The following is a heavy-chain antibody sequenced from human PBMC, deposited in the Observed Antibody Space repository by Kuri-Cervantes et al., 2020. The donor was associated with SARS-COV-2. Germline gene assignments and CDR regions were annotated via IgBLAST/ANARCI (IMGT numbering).Heavy chain of an antibody. CDR1: GYSFTSYW. V-gene: IGHV1-8*02. CDR2: VKTNSGNT. D-gene: IGHD2-21*01. CDR3: YCAPKEGFDS. Sequence: GESLKISCKGSGYSFTSYWIGWVRQATGQGLEWMGMVKTNSGNTLYAQIFQGRVTMTRDTSTSTVYMELSSLTSEDTAIYYCYCAPKEGFDSWGQGTLVTVSS. J-gene: IGHJ4*02.